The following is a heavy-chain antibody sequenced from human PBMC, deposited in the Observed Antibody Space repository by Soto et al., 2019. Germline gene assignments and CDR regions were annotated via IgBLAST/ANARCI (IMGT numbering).Heavy chain of an antibody. CDR1: GFTFSSYA. CDR3: AKTAFGLSSSWYYFDY. J-gene: IGHJ4*02. D-gene: IGHD6-13*01. Sequence: GGSLRLSCAASGFTFSSYAMSWVRQAPGKGLEWVSAISGSGGSTYYADSVKGRFTISRDNSKNTLYLQMNSLRAEDTAVYYCAKTAFGLSSSWYYFDYWGQGTLVTVSS. V-gene: IGHV3-23*01. CDR2: ISGSGGST.